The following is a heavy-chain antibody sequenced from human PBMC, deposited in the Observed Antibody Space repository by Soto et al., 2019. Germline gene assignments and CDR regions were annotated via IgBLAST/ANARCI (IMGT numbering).Heavy chain of an antibody. Sequence: EVQVLESGGGLVQPGGSRRLSCAASGFTFSIFAMGWVRQAPGKGLERVSTISDSGNNTFSADSVKGRFTISRDNSKNTLYLEMNSLRAEDTAIYYCAKEGPFSRNSGWCAAFHVWGQGTKVTVSS. J-gene: IGHJ3*01. V-gene: IGHV3-23*01. D-gene: IGHD6-19*01. CDR3: AKEGPFSRNSGWCAAFHV. CDR2: ISDSGNNT. CDR1: GFTFSIFA.